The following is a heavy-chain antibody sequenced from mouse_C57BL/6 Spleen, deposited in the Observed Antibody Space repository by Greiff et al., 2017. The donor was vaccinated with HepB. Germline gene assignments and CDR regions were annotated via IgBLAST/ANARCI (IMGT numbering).Heavy chain of an antibody. CDR3: ARSSYYYGSSYYFDY. Sequence: VHVKQSGPELVKPGASVKIPCKASGYTFTDYNMDWVKQSHGKSLEWIGDINPNNGGTIYNQKFKGKATLTVDKSSSTAYMELRSLTSEDTAVYYCARSSYYYGSSYYFDYWGQGTTLTVSS. CDR2: INPNNGGT. V-gene: IGHV1-18*01. J-gene: IGHJ2*01. D-gene: IGHD1-1*01. CDR1: GYTFTDYN.